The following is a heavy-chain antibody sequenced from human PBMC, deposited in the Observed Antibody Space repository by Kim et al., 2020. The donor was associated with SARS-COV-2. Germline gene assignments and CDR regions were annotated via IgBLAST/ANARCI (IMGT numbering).Heavy chain of an antibody. Sequence: SETLSLTCTVSGGSISSSSYYWGWIRQPPGKGLEWIGSIYYSGSTYYNPSLKSRVTISVDTSKNQFSLKLSSVTAADTAVYYCARDLPYSSGYYGSYFDYWGQGTLVTVSS. D-gene: IGHD3-22*01. CDR2: IYYSGST. V-gene: IGHV4-39*07. CDR3: ARDLPYSSGYYGSYFDY. J-gene: IGHJ4*02. CDR1: GGSISSSSYY.